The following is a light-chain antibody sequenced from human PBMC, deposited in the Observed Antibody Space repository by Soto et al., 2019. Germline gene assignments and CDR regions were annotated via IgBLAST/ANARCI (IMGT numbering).Light chain of an antibody. CDR3: QSVDSSGTYV. CDR1: ALAKQY. CDR2: KDS. Sequence: SYELTQPPSVSVSPGQTARTTCFGDALAKQYIYWYQQKPGQAPVLVIYKDSERPSGIPERFSGSNSETAVTLTISGVQAGDEADYYCQSVDSSGTYVFGTGTKVTVL. V-gene: IGLV3-25*02. J-gene: IGLJ1*01.